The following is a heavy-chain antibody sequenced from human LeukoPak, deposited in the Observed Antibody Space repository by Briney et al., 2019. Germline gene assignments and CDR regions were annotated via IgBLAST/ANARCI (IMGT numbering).Heavy chain of an antibody. J-gene: IGHJ4*02. CDR3: AKPSVVALQPTDY. D-gene: IGHD2-15*01. V-gene: IGHV3-23*01. Sequence: GGSLRLSCAASGFTFSSYAMSWVRQAPGKGLEWVSAISGSGGSTYYADSVEGRFTISRDNSKNTLYLQMNSLRAEDTAVYYCAKPSVVALQPTDYWGQGTLVTVSS. CDR1: GFTFSSYA. CDR2: ISGSGGST.